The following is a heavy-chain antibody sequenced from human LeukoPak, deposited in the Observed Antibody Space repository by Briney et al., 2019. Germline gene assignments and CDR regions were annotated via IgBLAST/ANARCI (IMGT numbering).Heavy chain of an antibody. V-gene: IGHV3-74*01. J-gene: IGHJ4*02. CDR3: ATKQWLAPPPDS. D-gene: IGHD6-19*01. Sequence: PGGSLRLSCAASGFTFSKYWMLWVRQAPGNGLESVSRINTDGTVTTYAGSVKGRFDVSRDNADNTMFLQMNSVRDEDTAVYYCATKQWLAPPPDSWGQGTPVTVSS. CDR2: INTDGTVT. CDR1: GFTFSKYW.